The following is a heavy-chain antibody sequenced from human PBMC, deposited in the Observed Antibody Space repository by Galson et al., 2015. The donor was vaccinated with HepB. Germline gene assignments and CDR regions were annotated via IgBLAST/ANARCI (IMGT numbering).Heavy chain of an antibody. CDR3: VKDYGYRYGMDV. J-gene: IGHJ6*02. CDR2: INWDGGTR. D-gene: IGHD2-15*01. CDR1: GFTFDDYD. V-gene: IGHV3-43*01. Sequence: SLRLSCAASGFTFDDYDMHWVRQGPGKGLEWVSVINWDGGTRYYADSVKGRFTISRGNSKNSLFLQMNSLRTGDTAMYYCVKDYGYRYGMDVWGQGTTVTVSS.